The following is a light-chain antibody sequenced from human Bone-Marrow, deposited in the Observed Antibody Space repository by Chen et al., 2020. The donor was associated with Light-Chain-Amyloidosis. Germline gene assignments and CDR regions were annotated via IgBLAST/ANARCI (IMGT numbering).Light chain of an antibody. J-gene: IGLJ2*01. CDR3: SSCTSGRTLV. V-gene: IGLV2-14*03. CDR2: DVS. CDR1: SSDVGGYNH. Sequence: QSALPQPASVSGSPGQSITISCTGTSSDVGGYNHVSWYQQHPGKAPKLMIYDVSNRPSGVSNRLSGSKAGETAALTISGLQAEEEADYYCSSCTSGRTLVFRGGTKLTV.